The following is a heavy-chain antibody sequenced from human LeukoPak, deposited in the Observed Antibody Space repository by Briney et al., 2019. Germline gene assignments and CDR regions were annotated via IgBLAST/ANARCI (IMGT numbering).Heavy chain of an antibody. CDR2: TTSDGAGP. J-gene: IGHJ4*02. D-gene: IGHD3-10*01. CDR1: GFTFSDYA. CDR3: ATFGTGSRGSNSFDY. V-gene: IGHV3-23*01. Sequence: PGRSLRLSCAASGFTFSDYAMSWVRQAPGKGLEWFSATTSDGAGPFHADSVKGRFTISRDNSMNTQYLQMNSLRAEDTAVYYCATFGTGSRGSNSFDYWGQGTLVTVSS.